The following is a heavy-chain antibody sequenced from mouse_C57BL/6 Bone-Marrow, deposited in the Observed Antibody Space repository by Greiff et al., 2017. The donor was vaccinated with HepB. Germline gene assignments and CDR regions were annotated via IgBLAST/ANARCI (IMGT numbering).Heavy chain of an antibody. Sequence: QVQLQQPGAELVKPGASVKMSCKASGYTFTSYWIPWVKQRPGQGLEWIGDIYPGSGSTNYNEKFKSKATLTVDTSSSTAYMQLSSLTSEGSAVYYCARRGYSWFAYWGQGTLVTVSA. CDR1: GYTFTSYW. D-gene: IGHD2-3*01. CDR3: ARRGYSWFAY. J-gene: IGHJ3*01. V-gene: IGHV1-55*01. CDR2: IYPGSGST.